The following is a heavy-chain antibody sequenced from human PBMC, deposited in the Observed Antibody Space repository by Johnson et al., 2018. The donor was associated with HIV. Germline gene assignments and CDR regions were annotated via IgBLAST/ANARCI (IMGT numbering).Heavy chain of an antibody. J-gene: IGHJ3*02. CDR3: ARLVTIFGVVKGAFDI. CDR1: GFTVSSNY. CDR2: IYSGGST. Sequence: VQLVESGGGLIQPGGSLRLSCAASGFTVSSNYMSWVRQAPGKGLEWVSVIYSGGSTYYADSVTGRFTISRDNSKNTLYLQMNSLRAEDTAVYYCARLVTIFGVVKGAFDIWGQGTMVTVSS. D-gene: IGHD3-3*01. V-gene: IGHV3-53*01.